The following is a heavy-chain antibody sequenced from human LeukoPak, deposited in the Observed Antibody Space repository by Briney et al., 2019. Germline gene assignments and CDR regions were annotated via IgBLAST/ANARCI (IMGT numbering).Heavy chain of an antibody. V-gene: IGHV3-23*01. CDR1: GFTFSSYA. D-gene: IGHD2-21*02. J-gene: IGHJ6*02. CDR2: ISGSGGST. Sequence: PGGSLRLSCAASGFTFSSYAMSWVRQAPGKGLEWVSAISGSGGSTYYADSVKGRFTISRDNSKNTLYLQMNSLRAEDTAVYYCAKADCGGDCYFPYYYGMDVWGQGTTVTVSS. CDR3: AKADCGGDCYFPYYYGMDV.